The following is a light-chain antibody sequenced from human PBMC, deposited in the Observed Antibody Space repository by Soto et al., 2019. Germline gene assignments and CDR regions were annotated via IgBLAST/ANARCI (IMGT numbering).Light chain of an antibody. CDR1: QSISSY. CDR3: QQSYSTPGT. CDR2: AAS. Sequence: DLPITQSPSSPFASLGDRNTITCPASQSISSYLNWYQQKQGKXPKXXIYAASSLQSGVPSRFSGIASGTDLTLTIRSLQPEDGETYDGQQSYSTPGTFGQGTKVDIK. J-gene: IGKJ1*01. V-gene: IGKV1-39*01.